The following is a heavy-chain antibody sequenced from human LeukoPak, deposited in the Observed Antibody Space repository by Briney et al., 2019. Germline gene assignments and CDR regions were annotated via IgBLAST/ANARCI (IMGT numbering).Heavy chain of an antibody. V-gene: IGHV1-46*01. CDR3: ARLSWSGGYHDN. J-gene: IGHJ4*02. D-gene: IGHD6-13*01. Sequence: ASVKVSCKASGYTFTDYYIHWVRQAPGQGLEWMGWISPSDSSTTYAQNFQDRVIMTRDTSSSTVYMQLSSLRSEDTAVYYCARLSWSGGYHDNWGPGTLVTVSS. CDR1: GYTFTDYY. CDR2: ISPSDSST.